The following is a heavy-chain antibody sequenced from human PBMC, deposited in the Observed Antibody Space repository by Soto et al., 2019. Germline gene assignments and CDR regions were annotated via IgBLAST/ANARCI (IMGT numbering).Heavy chain of an antibody. CDR1: GDSISSDY. V-gene: IGHV4-59*01. J-gene: IGHJ6*02. CDR2: MYNTGST. D-gene: IGHD2-21*02. Sequence: SETLSLTCSVSGDSISSDYWSWLRQPPGKGLEWIGYMYNTGSTIYTPSLKSRVTISVDTSKNQFSLKLNSVTAADTAVYYCARDLWGYCGADCXPLDVWAKGPRSP. CDR3: ARDLWGYCGADCXPLDV.